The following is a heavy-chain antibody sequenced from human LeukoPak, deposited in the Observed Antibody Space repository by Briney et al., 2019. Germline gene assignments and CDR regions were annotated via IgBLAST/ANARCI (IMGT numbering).Heavy chain of an antibody. Sequence: ASVKVSCKASGYTFTNYYIHWVRQAPGQGLEWVGLINPGGDNTDYAQNFQGRVTMTRDTSTSTVYMGLNSLTAEDTAVHYCVRAYHPGGWFDPWGQGTLVTVSS. J-gene: IGHJ5*02. CDR2: INPGGDNT. CDR1: GYTFTNYY. CDR3: VRAYHPGGWFDP. V-gene: IGHV1-46*01. D-gene: IGHD2-21*01.